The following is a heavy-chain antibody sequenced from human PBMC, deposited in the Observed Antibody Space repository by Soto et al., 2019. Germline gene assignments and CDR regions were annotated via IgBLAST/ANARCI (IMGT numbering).Heavy chain of an antibody. Sequence: ASVKVSCKASGYTFTSYGISWVRQAPGQGLEWMGWISAYNGNTNYAQKLQGIITMTTDTSTSTAYMERRSLRSDDKAVYYCERDFPPSANYDFWSGYYYFDYWGQGTLVTVSS. CDR3: ERDFPPSANYDFWSGYYYFDY. V-gene: IGHV1-18*01. D-gene: IGHD3-3*01. CDR2: ISAYNGNT. CDR1: GYTFTSYG. J-gene: IGHJ4*02.